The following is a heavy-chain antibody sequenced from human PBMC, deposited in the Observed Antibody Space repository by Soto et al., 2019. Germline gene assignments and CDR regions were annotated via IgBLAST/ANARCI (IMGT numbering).Heavy chain of an antibody. CDR3: ARTYDFWSGYYTRAFDI. V-gene: IGHV4-34*01. D-gene: IGHD3-3*01. J-gene: IGHJ3*02. CDR1: GGSFSGYY. Sequence: QVQLQQWGAGLLKPSETLSLTCAVYGGSFSGYYWSWIRQPPGKGLEWIGEINHSGSTNYNPSLKSRVTISVDTSKNQFSLKLSSVTAADTAVYYCARTYDFWSGYYTRAFDIWGQGTMVTVSS. CDR2: INHSGST.